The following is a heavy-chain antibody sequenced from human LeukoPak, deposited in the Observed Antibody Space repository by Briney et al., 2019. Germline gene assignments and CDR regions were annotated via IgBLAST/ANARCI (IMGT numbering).Heavy chain of an antibody. CDR3: ARGISGGSRAPPIRPNWYFDL. D-gene: IGHD3-10*01. CDR1: GFTFSSYS. Sequence: PGGSLRLSCAASGFTFSSYSMNWVRQAPGKGLEWVSSISSSSSYIYYADSVKGRFTISRDNAKNSLYLQMNSLRAEDTAVYYCARGISGGSRAPPIRPNWYFDLWGRGTLVTVSS. CDR2: ISSSSSYI. V-gene: IGHV3-21*01. J-gene: IGHJ2*01.